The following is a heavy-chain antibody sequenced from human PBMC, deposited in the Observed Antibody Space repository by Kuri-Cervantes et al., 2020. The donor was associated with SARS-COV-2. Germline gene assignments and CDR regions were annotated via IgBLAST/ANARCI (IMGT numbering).Heavy chain of an antibody. D-gene: IGHD2-2*01. CDR1: GFTFSDYY. CDR2: ICSSGSNI. Sequence: GESLKISCAASGFTFSDYYMSWIRQAPGKGLEWVSYICSSGSNIYYADSAKGRFTISRDNAKDSLYLQMNSLRAEDTAVYYCARAPPPASPRGGMDVWGQGTTVTVSS. CDR3: ARAPPPASPRGGMDV. J-gene: IGHJ6*02. V-gene: IGHV3-11*01.